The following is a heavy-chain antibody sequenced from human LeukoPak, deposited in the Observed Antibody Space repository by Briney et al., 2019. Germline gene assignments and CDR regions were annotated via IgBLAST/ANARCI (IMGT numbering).Heavy chain of an antibody. CDR1: GYTLTELS. Sequence: GASVKVSCKVSGYTLTELSIHWVRQAPGKGLEWMGGFDPEDGETIYAQKFQGRVTMTEDTSTDTAYMELSSLRSEDTAVYYCATDSSSCRLSTTCLYDAFDIWGQGTMVTVSS. V-gene: IGHV1-24*01. J-gene: IGHJ3*02. D-gene: IGHD2-2*01. CDR2: FDPEDGET. CDR3: ATDSSSCRLSTTCLYDAFDI.